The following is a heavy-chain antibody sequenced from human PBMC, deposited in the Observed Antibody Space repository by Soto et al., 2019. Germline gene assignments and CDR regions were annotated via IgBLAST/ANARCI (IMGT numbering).Heavy chain of an antibody. CDR1: GYPVTAYY. D-gene: IGHD3-3*01. Sequence: QLHLVQSGAVVKKPGASVTVSCSASGYPVTAYYMHWVRQAPGRGLEWMGRINPATGAAKYTQTFQGRVTMARDTSTSTVFMELSGLTSEDTAVFYCARGGGVGVAGSAAFDMWGQGTLVTVSS. CDR3: ARGGGVGVAGSAAFDM. J-gene: IGHJ3*02. V-gene: IGHV1-2*06. CDR2: INPATGAA.